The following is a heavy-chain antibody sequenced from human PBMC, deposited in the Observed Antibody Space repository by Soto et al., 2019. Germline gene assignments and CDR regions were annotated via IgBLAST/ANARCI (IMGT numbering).Heavy chain of an antibody. V-gene: IGHV1-2*04. Sequence: QVQLVQSGAEVKKPGASVKVSCKASGYTFTGYYMHWVRQAPGQGLEWMGWINPNSGGTNYAQKFQGWVTMTRDTSISTAYMELSRLRSDDTAVYYCARDQGREMATGYWYFDLWGRGTLVTVSS. CDR1: GYTFTGYY. J-gene: IGHJ2*01. CDR2: INPNSGGT. CDR3: ARDQGREMATGYWYFDL. D-gene: IGHD5-12*01.